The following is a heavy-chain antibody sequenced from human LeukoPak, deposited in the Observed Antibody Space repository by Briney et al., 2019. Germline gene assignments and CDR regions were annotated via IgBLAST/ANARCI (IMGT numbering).Heavy chain of an antibody. J-gene: IGHJ5*02. CDR3: AKEPSYCTNGVCYSRVFDR. D-gene: IGHD2-8*01. Sequence: PSETLSLTCTVSGAFITRDTYYWAWVRQSPGKGLEWVSAISGSGDGTYYADSVKGRFTISRDNSKNTLYLQMSGLRAEDTAVYYCAKEPSYCTNGVCYSRVFDRWGQGTLVTVSS. CDR1: GAFITRDTYY. V-gene: IGHV3-23*01. CDR2: ISGSGDGT.